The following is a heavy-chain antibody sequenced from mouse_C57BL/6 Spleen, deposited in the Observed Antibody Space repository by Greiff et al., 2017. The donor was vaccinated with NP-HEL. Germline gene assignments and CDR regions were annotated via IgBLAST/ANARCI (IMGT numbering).Heavy chain of an antibody. Sequence: QVQLQQPGAELVKPGASVKLSCKASGYTFTSYWMQWVKQRPGQGLEWIGEIDPSDSYTNYHQKFKGKATLTVDTSSSTAYMQLSSLTSEDSAVYYCERDYGSSYGCWGKGTTLTVSS. D-gene: IGHD1-1*01. CDR1: GYTFTSYW. CDR3: ERDYGSSYGC. J-gene: IGHJ2*01. V-gene: IGHV1-50*01. CDR2: IDPSDSYT.